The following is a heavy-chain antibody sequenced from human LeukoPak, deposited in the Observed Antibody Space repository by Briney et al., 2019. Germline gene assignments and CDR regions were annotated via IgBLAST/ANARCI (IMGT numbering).Heavy chain of an antibody. D-gene: IGHD3-3*01. J-gene: IGHJ4*02. CDR3: ARETYDFWSGGGVDY. CDR2: IYSGGST. CDR1: GFTVSSNY. Sequence: PGGSLRLSCAASGFTVSSNYMSWVRQAPGKGLEWVSVIYSGGSTYYADSVKGRFTISRDNSKNTLYLQMNSLRAEDTAVYYCARETYDFWSGGGVDYWGQGTLVTVSS. V-gene: IGHV3-53*01.